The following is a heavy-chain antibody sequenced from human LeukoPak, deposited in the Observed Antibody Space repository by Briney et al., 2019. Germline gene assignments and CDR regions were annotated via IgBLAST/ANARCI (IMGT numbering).Heavy chain of an antibody. Sequence: GGSLRLSCEASGFSFPYGMSWVRQAPGKGLEWVSGITNSGENTYYADSVKGRFTISRDNSKNTLYLQMNSLRAEDTAVYYCANQRQYYYDSSGYLNWGQGTLVTVSS. D-gene: IGHD3-22*01. J-gene: IGHJ4*02. CDR1: GFSFPYG. V-gene: IGHV3-23*01. CDR2: ITNSGENT. CDR3: ANQRQYYYDSSGYLN.